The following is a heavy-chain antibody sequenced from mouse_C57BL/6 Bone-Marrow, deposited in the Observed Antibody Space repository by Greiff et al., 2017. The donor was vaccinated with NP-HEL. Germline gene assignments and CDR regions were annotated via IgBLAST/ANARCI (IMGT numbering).Heavy chain of an antibody. J-gene: IGHJ4*01. Sequence: EVKVEESGGDLVKPGGSLKLSCAASGFTFSSYGMSWVRQTPDQRLEWVATIIRGGSYTYYPDSVKGRFTISRDNAKNTMYLQMSSLKSEYTAMYYCASPYGIYYAMDYWGQGTSVTVSS. CDR2: IIRGGSYT. CDR3: ASPYGIYYAMDY. V-gene: IGHV5-6*02. CDR1: GFTFSSYG. D-gene: IGHD2-1*01.